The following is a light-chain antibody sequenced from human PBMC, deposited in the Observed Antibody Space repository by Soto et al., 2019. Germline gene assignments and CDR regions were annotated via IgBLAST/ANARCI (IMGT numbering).Light chain of an antibody. CDR2: GNS. J-gene: IGLJ2*01. CDR1: SSNIGAGYD. Sequence: QSVLTQPPSVSGAPGQRVTISCTGSSSNIGAGYDVHWYKQLPGTAPKLLIYGNSNRPSGVPDRFSGSKSGTSASLAITGLQAEDEADYYCQSYDSSLSVVFGGGTMVTVL. CDR3: QSYDSSLSVV. V-gene: IGLV1-40*01.